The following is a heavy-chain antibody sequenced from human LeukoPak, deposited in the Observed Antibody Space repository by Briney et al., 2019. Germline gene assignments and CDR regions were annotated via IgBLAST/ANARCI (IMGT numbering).Heavy chain of an antibody. CDR2: VYYTGST. CDR1: GASIYTSSSY. V-gene: IGHV4-39*01. J-gene: IGHJ4*02. D-gene: IGHD2-2*02. Sequence: SETLSLTCTVSGASIYTSSSYWGWIRQPLGKGLEWIASVYYTGSTYYSPSLKSRATISVDTSKNQFSLELNSVTAADTAVYYCTTSRTNNCSSPSCYTDYWGQGTLVTVSS. CDR3: TTSRTNNCSSPSCYTDY.